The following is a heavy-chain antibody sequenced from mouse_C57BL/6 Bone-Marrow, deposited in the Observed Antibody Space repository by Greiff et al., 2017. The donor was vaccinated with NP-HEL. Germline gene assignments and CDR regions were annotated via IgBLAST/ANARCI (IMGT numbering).Heavy chain of an antibody. CDR2: IDPSDSET. V-gene: IGHV1-52*01. J-gene: IGHJ1*03. CDR3: AHSNYYFDV. D-gene: IGHD2-5*01. Sequence: QVHVKQPGAELVRPGSSVKLSCKASGYTFTSYWMHWVKQRPIQGLEWIGNIDPSDSETHYNQKFKDKATLTVDKSSSTAYMQLSSLTSEDSAVYYCAHSNYYFDVWGTGTTVTVSS. CDR1: GYTFTSYW.